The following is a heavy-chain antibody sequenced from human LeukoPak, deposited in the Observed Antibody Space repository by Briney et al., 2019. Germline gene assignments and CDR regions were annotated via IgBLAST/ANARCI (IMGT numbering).Heavy chain of an antibody. CDR3: ARVRYCSGGSCYWSSDY. CDR2: INPNSGGT. V-gene: IGHV1-2*02. J-gene: IGHJ4*02. CDR1: GYTFTRYY. Sequence: ASVKVSCKASGYTFTRYYMHWVRQAPGQGLEWMGWINPNSGGTNYAQKFQGRVTMTRDTSISTAYMELSRLRSDDTAVYYCARVRYCSGGSCYWSSDYWGQGTLVTVSS. D-gene: IGHD2-15*01.